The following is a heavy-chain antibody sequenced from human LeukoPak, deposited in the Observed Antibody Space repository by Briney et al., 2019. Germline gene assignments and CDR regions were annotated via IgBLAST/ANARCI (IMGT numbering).Heavy chain of an antibody. Sequence: SETLSLTCAVYGGSFSGYCWSWIRQSPGKGLEWIGEINHSGSTNYDPSLKSRVTISVDTSKNQFSLKLSSVTAADTAVYYCARGGVVVTARPLFFWGQGTLVTVSS. CDR3: ARGGVVVTARPLFF. CDR1: GGSFSGYC. CDR2: INHSGST. V-gene: IGHV4-34*01. D-gene: IGHD2-21*02. J-gene: IGHJ4*02.